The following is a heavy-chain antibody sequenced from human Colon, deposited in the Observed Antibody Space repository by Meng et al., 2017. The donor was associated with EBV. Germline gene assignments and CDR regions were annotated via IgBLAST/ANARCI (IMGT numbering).Heavy chain of an antibody. Sequence: QVHLKESGPGLVKPSGTLSLPCAVSGGSISSRHWWTWVRQPPGKGLEWIGEVYHTGSTKYNPSLKSRLTISVDKSKNQFSLNLTSVTAADTAVYYCARVWQSLTAFFDSWGQGTLVTVSS. CDR3: ARVWQSLTAFFDS. CDR1: GGSISSRHW. J-gene: IGHJ4*02. D-gene: IGHD2-21*01. V-gene: IGHV4-4*02. CDR2: VYHTGST.